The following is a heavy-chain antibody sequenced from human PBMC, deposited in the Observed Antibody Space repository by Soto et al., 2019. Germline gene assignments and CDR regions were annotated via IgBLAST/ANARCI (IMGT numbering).Heavy chain of an antibody. CDR1: GYDVTAYD. CDR2: MNPINGAT. J-gene: IGHJ6*02. D-gene: IGHD6-13*01. V-gene: IGHV1-8*02. CDR3: GRGARPRAPAGGTPYYYAMDV. Sequence: GASVKVSCKVSGYDVTAYDINWVRQASGQGLEWMGWMNPINGATGSARRFQGRVSMTRNTCTATAYLELTSLRSAGSAVYDCGRGARPRAPAGGTPYYYAMDVWGQGTLVTVSS.